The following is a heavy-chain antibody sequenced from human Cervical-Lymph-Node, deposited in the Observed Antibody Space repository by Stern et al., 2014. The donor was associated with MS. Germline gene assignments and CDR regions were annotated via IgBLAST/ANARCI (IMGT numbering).Heavy chain of an antibody. D-gene: IGHD5-24*01. J-gene: IGHJ4*02. CDR2: ISYDGSNK. CDR1: GFTFSTYA. Sequence: VQLVESGGGVVQPGRSLRLSCAASGFTFSTYAMHWVRQAPGKGLKWVAIISYDGSNKYYADSVKGRFTISRDNSKNTLYLQVNSLRAEDTAVYYCARARRDKRWLQPTFDYWGQGTLVTVSS. CDR3: ARARRDKRWLQPTFDY. V-gene: IGHV3-30*04.